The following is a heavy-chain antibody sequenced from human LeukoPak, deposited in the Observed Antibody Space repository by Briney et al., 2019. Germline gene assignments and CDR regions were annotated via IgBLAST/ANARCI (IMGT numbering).Heavy chain of an antibody. CDR1: GYIFTGYY. J-gene: IGHJ3*02. Sequence: EASVKVSCKASGYIFTGYYMHWVRQAPGQGLEWMGWINPDSGGTNYAQKFQGRVTMTRDTSISTVYMELSRLRSDDTAVYYCVRDGSFDIWGQGTMVTVSS. CDR2: INPDSGGT. V-gene: IGHV1-2*02. CDR3: VRDGSFDI.